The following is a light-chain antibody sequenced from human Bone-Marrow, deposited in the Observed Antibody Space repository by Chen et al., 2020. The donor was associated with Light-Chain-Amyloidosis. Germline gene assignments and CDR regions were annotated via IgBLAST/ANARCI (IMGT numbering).Light chain of an antibody. CDR2: ATS. Sequence: DIQMTQSPSSLSASVGDRVTIVCRASQSISTYLNWYQQKPGKAPKLLIYATSTLQTGVPSRFSGSGSGTDFTLTISSLQPADFATYYCQESHSSLSRTFGQGTKLEIK. CDR3: QESHSSLSRT. CDR1: QSISTY. J-gene: IGKJ2*02. V-gene: IGKV1-39*01.